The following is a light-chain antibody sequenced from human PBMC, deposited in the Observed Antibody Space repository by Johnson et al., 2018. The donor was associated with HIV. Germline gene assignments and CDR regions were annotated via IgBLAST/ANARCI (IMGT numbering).Light chain of an antibody. CDR1: NSNIGYNS. CDR2: EDN. CDR3: GIWDASLSPLYV. J-gene: IGLJ1*01. V-gene: IGLV1-51*02. Sequence: QSALTQPPSVSAAPGQRVTISCSGNNSNIGYNSVSWYQQVPGTAPKLLIYEDNKLPSGIPDRFSGSKSGATATLGITGLQTGDEADYYCGIWDASLSPLYVFGSGTTITVL.